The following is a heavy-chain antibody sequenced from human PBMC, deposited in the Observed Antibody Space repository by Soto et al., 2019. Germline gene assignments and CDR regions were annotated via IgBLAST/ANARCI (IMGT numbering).Heavy chain of an antibody. D-gene: IGHD2-15*01. J-gene: IGHJ6*02. Sequence: QVQLVESGGGVVQPGRSLRLSCAASGFTFSNYAMHWVRQAPGKGLECVAVISYNGGNRFYRDYVKGRLTNSRDNSKNTAHLEIDSLRYEDAAVYYCARGDREDTAVVIGVRPGEYGVDVWGQGTTVTVSS. CDR3: ARGDREDTAVVIGVRPGEYGVDV. V-gene: IGHV3-30*04. CDR2: ISYNGGNR. CDR1: GFTFSNYA.